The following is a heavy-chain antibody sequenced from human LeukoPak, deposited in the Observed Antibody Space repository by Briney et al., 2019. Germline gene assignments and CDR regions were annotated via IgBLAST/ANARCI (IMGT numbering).Heavy chain of an antibody. Sequence: GGSLRLSCAASGFTFSSYGIHWVRQAPGKGRGGVAFIRYDGNDKYYAYSAKGRFTISRDNSKNTLYLVINSLRVEDTAVYYCAKDLLCDQWFGESWGQGTLVTVSS. V-gene: IGHV3-30*02. J-gene: IGHJ5*02. CDR3: AKDLLCDQWFGES. D-gene: IGHD3-10*01. CDR2: IRYDGNDK. CDR1: GFTFSSYG.